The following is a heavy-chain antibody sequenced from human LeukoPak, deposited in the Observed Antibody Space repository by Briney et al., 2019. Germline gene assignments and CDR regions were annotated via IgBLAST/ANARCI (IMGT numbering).Heavy chain of an antibody. CDR3: ARRTRYLDY. V-gene: IGHV4-39*01. Sequence: SGTLSLTCTVSGGSISSSNSHWGWIPQPPGQELEWIGSFYYRGGTYFNPSLKSRVTICVDPSKSEFAHKLSSVTDTDTAVYYCARRTRYLDYWGQGTLVTVSS. J-gene: IGHJ4*02. CDR2: FYYRGGT. CDR1: GGSISSSNSH.